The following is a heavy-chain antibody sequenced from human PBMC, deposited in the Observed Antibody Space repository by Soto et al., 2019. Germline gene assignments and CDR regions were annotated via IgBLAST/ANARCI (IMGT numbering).Heavy chain of an antibody. V-gene: IGHV3-15*07. CDR1: GFTFSNAW. CDR3: TQSATSIYGMDV. J-gene: IGHJ6*02. CDR2: IKSKTDGGTT. Sequence: PGGSLRLSCAASGFTFSNAWMNWVRQAPGKGLEWVGRIKSKTDGGTTDYAAPVKGRFTISRDDSKNTLYLQMNSLKTEDTAVYYCTQSATSIYGMDVWGQGTTVTVSS.